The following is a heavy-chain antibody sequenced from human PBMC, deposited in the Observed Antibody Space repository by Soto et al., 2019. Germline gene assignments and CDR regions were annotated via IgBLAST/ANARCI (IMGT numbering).Heavy chain of an antibody. CDR3: ARGRVQLGRDPNWFDP. CDR1: GGSFSGYY. CDR2: INHSGST. Sequence: SETLSLTCAVYGGSFSGYYWSWIRQPPGKGLEWIGEINHSGSTNYNPSLKSRVTISVDTSKNQFSLKLSSVTAADTAVYYCARGRVQLGRDPNWFDPWGQGTLVTVSS. D-gene: IGHD5-18*01. V-gene: IGHV4-34*01. J-gene: IGHJ5*02.